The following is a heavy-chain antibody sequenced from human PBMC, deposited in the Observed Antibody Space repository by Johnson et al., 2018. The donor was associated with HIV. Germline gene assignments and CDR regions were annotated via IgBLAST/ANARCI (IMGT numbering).Heavy chain of an antibody. D-gene: IGHD5-24*01. J-gene: IGHJ3*02. CDR1: GFSFSSYD. V-gene: IGHV3-13*01. CDR2: IGTAGDT. Sequence: MLLVESGGGVVQPGGSLRLSCAASGFSFSSYDMHWVRQATGKGLEWVSAIGTAGDTYYPGSVKGRFTISRENAKNTLYLQMNSLRAEDTALYYCARFGRGGSHAFDIWGQGTMVTVSS. CDR3: ARFGRGGSHAFDI.